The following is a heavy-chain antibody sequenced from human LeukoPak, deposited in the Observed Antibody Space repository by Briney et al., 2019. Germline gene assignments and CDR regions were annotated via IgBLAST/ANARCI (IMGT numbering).Heavy chain of an antibody. CDR2: IYVDGRTT. CDR1: GFTSGSYA. CDR3: IRDFRSADL. V-gene: IGHV3-74*01. Sequence: GSLRLSCAASGFTSGSYAMSWARQPPGKGLVWVSRIYVDGRTTNYADSVKGRFTISRDNAKNTVYLEMNSLSVEDTATYYCIRDFRSADLWGQGTLVTVTS. J-gene: IGHJ5*02.